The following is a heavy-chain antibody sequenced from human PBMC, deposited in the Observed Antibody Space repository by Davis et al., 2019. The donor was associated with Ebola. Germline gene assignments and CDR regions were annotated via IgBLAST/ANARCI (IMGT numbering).Heavy chain of an antibody. CDR3: ARDRGFNWFEP. V-gene: IGHV3-21*01. Sequence: GGSLRLSCAASAFTFSSYSMNWVRQAPGKGLEWVSSISSSSRYIYYADSVKGRFTISRDNAKNSLYLQMNSLRAEGTAVYYCARDRGFNWFEPWGQGTLVTVSS. CDR1: AFTFSSYS. J-gene: IGHJ5*02. CDR2: ISSSSRYI.